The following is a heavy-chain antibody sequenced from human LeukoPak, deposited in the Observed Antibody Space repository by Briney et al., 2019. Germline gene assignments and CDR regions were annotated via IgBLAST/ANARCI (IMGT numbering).Heavy chain of an antibody. CDR3: ARDSSYTNSPNPPPLDY. J-gene: IGHJ4*02. CDR1: GGSISSSIYF. CDR2: IHYSGAT. Sequence: NPSETLSLTCTVSGGSISSSIYFWGWIRQPPGKGLEWIGSIHYSGATYSDPSLKSRITLSVDTSKNQFSLKLTSVTAADTAVYFCARDSSYTNSPNPPPLDYWGQGTLVTVSS. D-gene: IGHD3-16*02. V-gene: IGHV4-39*02.